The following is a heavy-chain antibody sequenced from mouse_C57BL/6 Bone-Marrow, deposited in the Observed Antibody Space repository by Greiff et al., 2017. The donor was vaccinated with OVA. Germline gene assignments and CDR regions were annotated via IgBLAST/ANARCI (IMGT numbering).Heavy chain of an antibody. Sequence: QVQLKQPGAELVRPGSSVKLSCKASGYTFTSYWMDWVKQRPGQGLEWIGNIYPSDSETHYNQKFKDKATLTVDKSSSTAYMQLSSLTSEDSAVYYCARGGGYDGQFAYWGQGTLVTVSA. CDR3: ARGGGYDGQFAY. D-gene: IGHD2-3*01. V-gene: IGHV1-61*01. CDR2: IYPSDSET. CDR1: GYTFTSYW. J-gene: IGHJ3*01.